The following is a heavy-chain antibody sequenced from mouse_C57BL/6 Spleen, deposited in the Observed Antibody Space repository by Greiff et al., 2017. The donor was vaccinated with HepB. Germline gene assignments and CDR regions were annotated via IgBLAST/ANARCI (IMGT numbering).Heavy chain of an antibody. CDR2: ISDGGSYT. Sequence: EVKVVESGGGLVKPGGSLKLSCAASGFTFSSYAMSWVRQTPEKRLEWVATISDGGSYTYYPDNVKGRFTISRDNAKNNLYLQMSHLKSEDTAMYYCAREGTMVTTEAGFAYWGQGTLVTVSA. J-gene: IGHJ3*01. CDR3: AREGTMVTTEAGFAY. CDR1: GFTFSSYA. V-gene: IGHV5-4*01. D-gene: IGHD2-2*01.